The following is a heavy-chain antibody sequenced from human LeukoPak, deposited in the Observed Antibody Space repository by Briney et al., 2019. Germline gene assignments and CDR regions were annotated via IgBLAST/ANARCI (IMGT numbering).Heavy chain of an antibody. CDR3: ARDFGTTGWHTFDY. V-gene: IGHV6-1*01. CDR2: TYYRSKWYN. J-gene: IGHJ4*02. CDR1: GDSVSSKYGA. D-gene: IGHD6-19*01. Sequence: SQTLSLTCVVSGDSVSSKYGAWNWIRQSPSRGLEWLGRTYYRSKWYNDYAESMEGRMTISQDTSKNQYSLRLNSVTPDDTAVYYCARDFGTTGWHTFDYWGQGILVTVSS.